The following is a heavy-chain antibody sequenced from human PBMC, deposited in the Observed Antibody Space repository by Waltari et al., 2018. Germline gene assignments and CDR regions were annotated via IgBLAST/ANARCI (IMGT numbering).Heavy chain of an antibody. V-gene: IGHV1-69*01. J-gene: IGHJ4*02. CDR3: ASLSRRITIFGVQSYYFDY. CDR1: SSYA. Sequence: SSYAISWVRQAPGQGLEWMGGIIPIFGTANYAQKFQGRVTITADESTSSAYMELSSLRSEDTAVYYCASLSRRITIFGVQSYYFDYWGQGTLVTVSS. CDR2: IIPIFGTA. D-gene: IGHD3-3*01.